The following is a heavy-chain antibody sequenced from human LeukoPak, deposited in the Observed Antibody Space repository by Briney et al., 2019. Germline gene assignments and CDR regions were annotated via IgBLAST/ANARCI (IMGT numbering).Heavy chain of an antibody. D-gene: IGHD3-16*01. CDR1: GYTFTSYY. Sequence: ASVKVSCKASGYTFTSYYMHWVRQAPGQGLEWMGIINPSGGSTSYAQKFQGRVTMTRNTSISTAYMELSSLRSEDTAIYYCARGSRPGGLDSWGQGTLVTVSS. J-gene: IGHJ4*02. V-gene: IGHV1-46*01. CDR2: INPSGGST. CDR3: ARGSRPGGLDS.